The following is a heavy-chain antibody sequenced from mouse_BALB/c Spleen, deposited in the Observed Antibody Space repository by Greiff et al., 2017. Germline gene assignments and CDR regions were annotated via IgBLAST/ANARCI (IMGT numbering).Heavy chain of an antibody. CDR2: ISYSGST. Sequence: VQLQQSGPGLVKPSQSLSLTCTVTGYSITSDYAWNWIRQFPGNKLEWMGYISYSGSTSYNPSLKSRISITRDTSKNQFFLQLNSVTTEDTATYYCAIYDYDGAWFAYWGQGTLVTVSA. V-gene: IGHV3-2*02. J-gene: IGHJ3*01. CDR3: AIYDYDGAWFAY. D-gene: IGHD2-4*01. CDR1: GYSITSDYA.